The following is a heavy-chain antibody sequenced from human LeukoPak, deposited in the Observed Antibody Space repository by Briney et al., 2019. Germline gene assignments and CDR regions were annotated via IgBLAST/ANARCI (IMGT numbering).Heavy chain of an antibody. CDR2: IYYSGST. D-gene: IGHD3-22*01. CDR1: GGSLSGYY. CDR3: ARPYYYDSSGLFDY. J-gene: IGHJ4*02. Sequence: SETLSLTCAVYGGSLSGYYWGWIRQPPGKGLEWIGSIYYSGSTYYNPSLKSRVTISVDTSKNQFSLKLSSVTAADTAVYYCARPYYYDSSGLFDYWGQGTLVTVSS. V-gene: IGHV4-39*01.